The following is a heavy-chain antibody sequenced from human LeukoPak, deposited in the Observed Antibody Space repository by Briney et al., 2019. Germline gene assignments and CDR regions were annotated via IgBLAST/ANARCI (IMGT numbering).Heavy chain of an antibody. CDR3: ASLSSGSYYSYYYYYYGMDV. CDR1: GGSISSYY. V-gene: IGHV4-59*08. CDR2: IYYSGST. Sequence: PSETLSLTCTVSGGSISSYYWSWIRQPPGKGLKWIGYIYYSGSTNYNPSLKSRVTISVDTSKTQFSLKLSSETAADTAVYYCASLSSGSYYSYYYYYYGMDVWGQGTTVTVSS. D-gene: IGHD3-10*01. J-gene: IGHJ6*02.